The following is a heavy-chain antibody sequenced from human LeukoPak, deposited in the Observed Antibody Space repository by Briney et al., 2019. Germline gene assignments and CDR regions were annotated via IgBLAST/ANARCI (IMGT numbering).Heavy chain of an antibody. CDR2: IAVYNGNT. J-gene: IGHJ4*02. CDR3: ARGIHSNYAY. D-gene: IGHD3-16*01. Sequence: ASVKVSCKASGYTFTSYDINWVRQAPGQGLEWMGWIAVYNGNTNYAQKFQGRVTMTTDTSTSTAYMELRSLRSDDTAVYYCARGIHSNYAYWGQGTLVTVSS. CDR1: GYTFTSYD. V-gene: IGHV1-18*01.